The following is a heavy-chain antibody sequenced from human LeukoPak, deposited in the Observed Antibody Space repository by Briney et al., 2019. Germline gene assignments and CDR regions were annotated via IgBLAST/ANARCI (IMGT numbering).Heavy chain of an antibody. CDR1: GYTFTSYS. D-gene: IGHD6-19*01. V-gene: IGHV1-3*01. J-gene: IGHJ4*02. Sequence: ASVKVSCKASGYTFTSYSKYTIHWVRQAPGQRLEWMGWINAGIGETRYSQKFQGRVTFTGDTSANTVYMELNSLISEDTAVYYCARDSATSAWAWVYWGQGTLVTVSS. CDR2: INAGIGET. CDR3: ARDSATSAWAWVY.